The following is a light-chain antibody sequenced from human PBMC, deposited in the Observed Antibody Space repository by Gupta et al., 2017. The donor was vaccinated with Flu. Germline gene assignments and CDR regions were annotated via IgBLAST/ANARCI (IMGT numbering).Light chain of an antibody. CDR1: SSDVGGYNY. CDR3: SSYTSSMTSV. CDR2: DVN. V-gene: IGLV2-14*03. Sequence: QSALTQPASVSGSPGQSITVSCTGTSSDVGGYNYVSWYQQHPGKAPKLIMYDVNKRPAGVANRFSGSKSGTTASLTISGRQAEDEGDYYCSSYTSSMTSVFGTGTKVTVL. J-gene: IGLJ1*01.